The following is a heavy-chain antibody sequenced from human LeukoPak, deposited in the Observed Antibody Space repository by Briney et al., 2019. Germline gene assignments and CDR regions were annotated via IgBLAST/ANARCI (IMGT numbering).Heavy chain of an antibody. Sequence: AGGSLRLSCVASGFTFTNYWMNWVRQAPGKGLEWVANIKQDGSEKYYVDSVKGRFTISRDNAKNSLYLQMNSLRAEDTAVYYCARIWYGSGTGFDYWGQGILVTVSS. CDR2: IKQDGSEK. J-gene: IGHJ4*02. CDR3: ARIWYGSGTGFDY. V-gene: IGHV3-7*01. CDR1: GFTFTNYW. D-gene: IGHD3-10*01.